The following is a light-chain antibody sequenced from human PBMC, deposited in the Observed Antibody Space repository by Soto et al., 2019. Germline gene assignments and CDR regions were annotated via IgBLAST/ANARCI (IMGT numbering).Light chain of an antibody. J-gene: IGKJ3*01. CDR1: QRVSSSF. Sequence: EIVLTQSPGTLSLSPGERAALSCRASQRVSSSFLAWYQQKPGQAPRLLIYGTSSRAAGIPDRFSGSGYGTDFSLTISRLEPEDFAVYYCQQYGNSPKFTFGPGTKVDMK. V-gene: IGKV3-20*01. CDR3: QQYGNSPKFT. CDR2: GTS.